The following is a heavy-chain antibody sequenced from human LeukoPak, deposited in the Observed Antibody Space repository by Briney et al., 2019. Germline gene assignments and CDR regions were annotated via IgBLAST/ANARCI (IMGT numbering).Heavy chain of an antibody. CDR2: ISSSGITI. J-gene: IGHJ4*02. CDR1: GFTFSGYS. CDR3: AGDPGQGGPFDY. Sequence: PGGSLRLSCAASGFTFSGYSMNWVRQAPGKGLEWVSYISSSGITIYYTDSVKGRFTISRDNAKNSLYLQMDSLRDEDTAVYYCAGDPGQGGPFDYWGQGTLVTVSS. V-gene: IGHV3-48*02. D-gene: IGHD3-16*01.